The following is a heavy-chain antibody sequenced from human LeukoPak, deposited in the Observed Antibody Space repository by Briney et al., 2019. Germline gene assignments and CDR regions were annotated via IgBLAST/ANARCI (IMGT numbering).Heavy chain of an antibody. V-gene: IGHV4-61*08. D-gene: IGHD5-18*01. CDR1: GGSISSGGYY. Sequence: SEALSLTCTVSGGSISSGGYYWSWIRQPPGKGLEWIGYIYYSGSTNYNPSLKSRVTISVDTSKNQFSLKLSSVTAADTAVYYCATGGGYSYGPFDYWGQGTLVTVSS. CDR2: IYYSGST. J-gene: IGHJ4*02. CDR3: ATGGGYSYGPFDY.